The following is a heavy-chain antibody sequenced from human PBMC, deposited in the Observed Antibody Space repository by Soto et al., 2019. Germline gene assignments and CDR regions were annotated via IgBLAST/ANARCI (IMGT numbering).Heavy chain of an antibody. D-gene: IGHD6-19*01. V-gene: IGHV1-18*01. CDR1: GYTFTSYG. CDR3: ASSGWTNYYYYYYMDV. CDR2: ISAYNGNT. Sequence: GASVKVSCKASGYTFTSYGISWVRQAPGQGLEWMGWISAYNGNTNYAQKLQGRVTMTTDTSTSTAYMELRSLRSDDTAVYYCASSGWTNYYYYYYMDVWGKGTTVTVSS. J-gene: IGHJ6*03.